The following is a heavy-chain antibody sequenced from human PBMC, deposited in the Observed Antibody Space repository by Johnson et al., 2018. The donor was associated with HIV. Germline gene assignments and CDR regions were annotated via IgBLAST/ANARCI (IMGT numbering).Heavy chain of an antibody. CDR2: IPDDAINK. CDR1: GFTFDYYG. D-gene: IGHD5-18*01. Sequence: QVQLVESGGVVVQHGGSLRLSCAASGFTFDYYGMSWVRQAPGRGLEWVAFIPDDAINKDYADSVKGRFTISRDNSKNTLYLQMNSLRAEDTAVYYCARDPRGPTWIQLDDAFDIWGQGTMVTVSS. CDR3: ARDPRGPTWIQLDDAFDI. V-gene: IGHV3-30*02. J-gene: IGHJ3*02.